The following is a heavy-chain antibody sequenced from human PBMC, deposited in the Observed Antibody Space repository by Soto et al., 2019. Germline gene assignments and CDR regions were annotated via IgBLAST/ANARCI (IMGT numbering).Heavy chain of an antibody. Sequence: ASVKVSCKASGYTFTSYAMHWVRQAPGQRLEWMGWINAGNGNTKYSQKFQGRVTITRDTFASTAYMELSSLRSEDTAVYYCARVGPLMAGLDYWGQGTLVTVSS. CDR1: GYTFTSYA. V-gene: IGHV1-3*01. CDR3: ARVGPLMAGLDY. CDR2: INAGNGNT. J-gene: IGHJ4*02.